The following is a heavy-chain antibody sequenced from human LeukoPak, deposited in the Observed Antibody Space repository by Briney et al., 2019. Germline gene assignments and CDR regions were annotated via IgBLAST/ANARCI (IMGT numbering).Heavy chain of an antibody. J-gene: IGHJ4*02. D-gene: IGHD3-3*01. CDR2: IKYDGSAT. V-gene: IGHV3-74*01. CDR3: VSGSLQSGYNFDY. Sequence: GGSLRLSCAASGFTFSNYWMHWIRQVPGRGLVWVSHIKYDGSATNYADSVKGRFTISRDNAKNTLYLQMNSLRAEDTAVYYCVSGSLQSGYNFDYWGQGALVTVSS. CDR1: GFTFSNYW.